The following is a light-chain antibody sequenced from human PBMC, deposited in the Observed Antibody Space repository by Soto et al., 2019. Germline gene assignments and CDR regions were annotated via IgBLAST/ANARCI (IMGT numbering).Light chain of an antibody. J-gene: IGKJ2*01. CDR3: HQYDDGPYT. V-gene: IGKV3-15*01. CDR2: GAS. CDR1: QSVSTN. Sequence: VMTQSPAILSVSRWERSSLSSRASQSVSTNVAWYQQIPGQTPRLLIYGASTRATGIPVRFSGSGSGTEFTLTISSLQSEDFAVYYCHQYDDGPYTFGQGTKVDIK.